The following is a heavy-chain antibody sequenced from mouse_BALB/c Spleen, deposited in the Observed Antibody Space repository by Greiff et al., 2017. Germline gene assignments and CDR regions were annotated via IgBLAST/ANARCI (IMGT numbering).Heavy chain of an antibody. V-gene: IGHV2-6-7*01. CDR1: GFSLTGYG. Sequence: VQRVESGPGLVAPSQSLSITCTVSGFSLTGYGVNWVRQPPGKGLEWLGMIWGDGSTDYNSALKSRLSISKDNSKSQVFLKMNSLQTDDTARYYCARADYYGSSYESYYAMDYWGQGTSVTVSS. D-gene: IGHD1-1*01. CDR3: ARADYYGSSYESYYAMDY. CDR2: IWGDGST. J-gene: IGHJ4*01.